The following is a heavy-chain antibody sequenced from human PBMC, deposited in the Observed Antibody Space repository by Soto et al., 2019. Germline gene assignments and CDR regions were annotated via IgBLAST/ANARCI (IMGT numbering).Heavy chain of an antibody. CDR3: AGEMAVCFYGGLDV. CDR2: IDNSGGIT. J-gene: IGHJ6*02. CDR1: GFTFSSYP. D-gene: IGHD2-8*01. Sequence: GGSLRLSCAASGFTFSSYPMSGIRQAPGKGLEWVSTIDNSGGITYYEDSVKGRFTISRDNSKNPLYLQMNSLRAEDPAIYYCAGEMAVCFYGGLDVWGQGTTVTVSS. V-gene: IGHV3-23*05.